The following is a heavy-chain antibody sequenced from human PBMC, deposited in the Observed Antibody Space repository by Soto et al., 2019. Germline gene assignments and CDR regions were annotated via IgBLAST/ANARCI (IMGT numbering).Heavy chain of an antibody. CDR1: GFTFSSYS. CDR3: ARDLGPDIVVVDAFDI. CDR2: ISSSSSYI. J-gene: IGHJ3*02. V-gene: IGHV3-21*01. Sequence: GGSLRLSCAASGFTFSSYSMNWVRQAPGKGLEWVSSISSSSSYIYYADSVKGRFTISRDNAKNSLYLQMNSLRAEDTAVYYCARDLGPDIVVVDAFDIWGPGTMVTLSS. D-gene: IGHD2-15*01.